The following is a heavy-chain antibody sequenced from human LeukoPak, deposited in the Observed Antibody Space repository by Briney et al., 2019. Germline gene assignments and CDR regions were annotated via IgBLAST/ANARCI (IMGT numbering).Heavy chain of an antibody. CDR2: VSHSGFNKSNGDIT. Sequence: SGTLSLTCTVSGGSISKDYWSWIRQPPGKGLEWVGYVSHSGFNKSNGDITVYNPSLESRVTTSRDTSKNQFSLKLSSVTAADTAVYYCARHSNWNGGVDWFDPWGQGTQVTVSS. J-gene: IGHJ5*02. CDR1: GGSISKDY. V-gene: IGHV4-59*01. D-gene: IGHD1-20*01. CDR3: ARHSNWNGGVDWFDP.